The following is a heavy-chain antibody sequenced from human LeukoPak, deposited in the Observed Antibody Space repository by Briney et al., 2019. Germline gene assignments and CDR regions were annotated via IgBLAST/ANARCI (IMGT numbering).Heavy chain of an antibody. Sequence: GASAKVSCKASGYTFTSYDINWVRQATGQGLEWMGWMNTNSGNTGYAQKFQGRVTMTRNTSISTAYMELSSLRSEDTAVYYCARGQKDYDFWSGHYYYYYYMDVWGKGTTVTVSS. V-gene: IGHV1-8*01. CDR2: MNTNSGNT. J-gene: IGHJ6*03. CDR3: ARGQKDYDFWSGHYYYYYYMDV. D-gene: IGHD3-3*01. CDR1: GYTFTSYD.